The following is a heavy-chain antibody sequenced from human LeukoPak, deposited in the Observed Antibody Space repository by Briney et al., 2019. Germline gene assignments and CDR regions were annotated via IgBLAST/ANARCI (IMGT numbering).Heavy chain of an antibody. Sequence: SETLSLTCTVSGGSISSYYWSWIRQPPGKGLEWNGYIYYSGSTNYNPSLKSRVTISVDTSKNQFSLKLSSVTAADTAVYYCARGVLATVVTRYYFDYWGQGTLVTVSS. CDR2: IYYSGST. CDR1: GGSISSYY. D-gene: IGHD4-23*01. V-gene: IGHV4-59*08. J-gene: IGHJ4*02. CDR3: ARGVLATVVTRYYFDY.